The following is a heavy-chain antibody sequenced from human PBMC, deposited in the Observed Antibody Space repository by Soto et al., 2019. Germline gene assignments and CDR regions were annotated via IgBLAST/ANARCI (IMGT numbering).Heavy chain of an antibody. V-gene: IGHV4-34*01. J-gene: IGHJ6*02. Sequence: QVQLQQWGAGLLKPSETLSLTCAVYGGSFSGYYWSWIRQPPGKGLEWIGEINHSGSTNYNPSLKSRVTISVDTSKNQFSLKLSSVTAADTAVYYCARIIRDIVVVPAAYGMDVWGQGTTVTISS. CDR2: INHSGST. D-gene: IGHD2-2*01. CDR3: ARIIRDIVVVPAAYGMDV. CDR1: GGSFSGYY.